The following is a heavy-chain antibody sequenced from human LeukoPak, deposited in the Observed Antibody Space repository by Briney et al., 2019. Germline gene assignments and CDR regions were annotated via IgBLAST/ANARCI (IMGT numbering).Heavy chain of an antibody. D-gene: IGHD6-13*01. CDR1: GDTFIRYG. Sequence: GSSVKVSCKAPGDTFIRYGINWVRQAPGQGLEWMGRIIPAIDRANYAQKFQGRVTITADKSTTTVYLELSSLRSDDTAVYCCARELLHGSSWHHPAPFDLWGQGSLVTVSS. CDR2: IIPAIDRA. CDR3: ARELLHGSSWHHPAPFDL. J-gene: IGHJ4*02. V-gene: IGHV1-69*04.